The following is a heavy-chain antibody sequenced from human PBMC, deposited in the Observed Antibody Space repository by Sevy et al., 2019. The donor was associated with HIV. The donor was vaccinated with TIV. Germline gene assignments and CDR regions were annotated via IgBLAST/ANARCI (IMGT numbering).Heavy chain of an antibody. CDR3: TTDSRYSSGYLGY. J-gene: IGHJ4*02. CDR2: IKSKTDGGTT. D-gene: IGHD3-22*01. Sequence: PGGSLRLSCAASGFTFSNAWMSWVRQAPGKGLEWVGRIKSKTDGGTTDYAAPVKGRFTISRDDSKNTLYLQMNSLKTEDTAVYYCTTDSRYSSGYLGYWGQGTLVTVSS. V-gene: IGHV3-15*01. CDR1: GFTFSNAW.